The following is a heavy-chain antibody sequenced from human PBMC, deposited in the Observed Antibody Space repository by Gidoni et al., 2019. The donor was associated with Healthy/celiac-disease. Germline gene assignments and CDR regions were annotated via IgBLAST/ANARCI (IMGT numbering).Heavy chain of an antibody. J-gene: IGHJ6*03. CDR3: GRLAGATPYFYYYYYMDV. Sequence: QVQLVQSGAEVKKPGASVKVSCKASGYTFTSYGISWVRQAPGQGLEWMGWISAYNGNANYAQKLQGRVTMTTDTSTSTAYMELGSLRSDDTAVYYCGRLAGATPYFYYYYYMDVWGKGTTVTVSS. V-gene: IGHV1-18*01. D-gene: IGHD1-26*01. CDR2: ISAYNGNA. CDR1: GYTFTSYG.